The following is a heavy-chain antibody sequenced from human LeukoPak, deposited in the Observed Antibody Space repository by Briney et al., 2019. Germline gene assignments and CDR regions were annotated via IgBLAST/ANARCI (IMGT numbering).Heavy chain of an antibody. CDR3: AKGGVPGTHYFDY. Sequence: PGGSLRLSCAASGFTFSSHAMSWVRQAPGKGLEWVSIITSGSGTTYYADSVKGRFIISRDISKNTLFLQMNSLRAEDTAVYYCAKGGVPGTHYFDYWGQGTLVTVSS. D-gene: IGHD6-19*01. CDR1: GFTFSSHA. J-gene: IGHJ4*02. CDR2: ITSGSGTT. V-gene: IGHV3-23*01.